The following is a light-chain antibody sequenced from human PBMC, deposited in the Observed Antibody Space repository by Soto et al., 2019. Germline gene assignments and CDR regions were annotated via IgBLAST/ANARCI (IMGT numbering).Light chain of an antibody. V-gene: IGKV3-20*01. J-gene: IGKJ3*01. CDR2: DAS. Sequence: PGERATLSCRASPSVSNSLAWYQHKPGQAPRLLIYDASNRATGVPTRFSGSGSGTDFTLTISRLEPEDFAVYYCQQYGSSLFTFGPGTKVDIK. CDR1: PSVSNS. CDR3: QQYGSSLFT.